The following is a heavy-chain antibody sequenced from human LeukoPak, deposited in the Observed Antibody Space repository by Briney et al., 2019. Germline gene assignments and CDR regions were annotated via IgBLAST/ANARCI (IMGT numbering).Heavy chain of an antibody. D-gene: IGHD3-10*01. Sequence: ASVKVSCKASGYTFTSYGISWVRQAPGQGLEWTGWISAYNGNTNYAQKLQGRVTMTTDTSTSTAYMELRSLRSDDTAVYYCARIPDYYISGHYYMDVWGKGTTVTISS. J-gene: IGHJ6*03. CDR3: ARIPDYYISGHYYMDV. V-gene: IGHV1-18*01. CDR2: ISAYNGNT. CDR1: GYTFTSYG.